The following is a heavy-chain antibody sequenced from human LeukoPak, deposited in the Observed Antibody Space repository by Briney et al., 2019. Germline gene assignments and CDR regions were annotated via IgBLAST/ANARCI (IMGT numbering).Heavy chain of an antibody. V-gene: IGHV4-34*01. CDR2: INHSGST. J-gene: IGHJ4*02. D-gene: IGHD6-6*01. CDR1: GGSFSGYY. Sequence: SETLSLTCAVYGGSFSGYYWSWIRQPPGKGLEWIGEINHSGSTNYNPSLKSRVTMSVDTSKNQFSLKLSSVTAADTAVYYCARGRGGYSSSSYYFDYWGQGTLVTVSS. CDR3: ARGRGGYSSSSYYFDY.